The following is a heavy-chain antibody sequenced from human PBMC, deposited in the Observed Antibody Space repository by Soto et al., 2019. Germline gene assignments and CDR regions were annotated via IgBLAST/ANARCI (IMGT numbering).Heavy chain of an antibody. CDR3: AHRRPDRGYSYGLGGNWFDP. D-gene: IGHD5-18*01. J-gene: IGHJ5*02. CDR1: GFSLSTSGVG. CDR2: IYWDDDK. V-gene: IGHV2-5*02. Sequence: GPTLVNPTPPLTLTCTFSGFSLSTSGVGVGWISQPPGKALEWLALIYWDDDKRYSPSLKSRLTITKDTSKNQVVLTMTNMDPVDTATYYCAHRRPDRGYSYGLGGNWFDPWGQGTLVTVSS.